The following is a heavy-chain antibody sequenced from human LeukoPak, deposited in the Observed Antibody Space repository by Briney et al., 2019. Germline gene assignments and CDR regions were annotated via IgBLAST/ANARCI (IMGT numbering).Heavy chain of an antibody. CDR1: GGSFSGYY. CDR3: ASTGSSQRKYYYYGMDV. D-gene: IGHD6-6*01. V-gene: IGHV4-34*01. CDR2: INHSGST. J-gene: IGHJ6*02. Sequence: SETLSLTCAVYGGSFSGYYWSWIRQPPGKGLEWIGEINHSGSTNYNPSLKSRVTISVDTSKNQFSLKLSSVTAADTAVYYCASTGSSQRKYYYYGMDVWGQGTTVTVAS.